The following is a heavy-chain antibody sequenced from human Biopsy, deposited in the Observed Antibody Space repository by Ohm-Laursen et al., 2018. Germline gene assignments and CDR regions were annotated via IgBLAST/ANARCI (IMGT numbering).Heavy chain of an antibody. J-gene: IGHJ4*02. CDR3: AADINVWNVNY. CDR2: FAPENGKT. D-gene: IGHD1-1*01. CDR1: GYTLNELS. V-gene: IGHV1-24*01. Sequence: ASVKVSCKVSGYTLNELSMHWVRQVPGKGLEWMGGFAPENGKTVYSQNFQARVSLTEDTSTDTAYMELRSLRSEDTAVYYCAADINVWNVNYWGQGTQVTVSS.